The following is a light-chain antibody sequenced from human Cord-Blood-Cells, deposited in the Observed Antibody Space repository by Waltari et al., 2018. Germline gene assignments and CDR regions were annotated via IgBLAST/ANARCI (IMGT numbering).Light chain of an antibody. J-gene: IGKJ1*01. CDR2: WAS. V-gene: IGKV4-1*01. Sequence: DIVMTQTPDSLAVSLGERATINCKSSQSVLYSSNNKNYLAWYQQKPGQPPKRLIYWASTRESGCPDRFGGSGSATDFSLTISSLQAEDVAVYYCQQYYSTPSWTFGQGTKVEIK. CDR3: QQYYSTPSWT. CDR1: QSVLYSSNNKNY.